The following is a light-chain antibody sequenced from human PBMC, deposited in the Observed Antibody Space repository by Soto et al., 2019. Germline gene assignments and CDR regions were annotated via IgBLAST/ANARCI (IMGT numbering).Light chain of an antibody. CDR2: AAS. CDR3: QQSYSTPRT. Sequence: IQLTQSPSSLSASVGDRVTITCRASQGISSYLAWYQQKPGKAPELLIYAASSLQSGVPSRFSGSGSGTDFTLTISSLQPEDFATYYCQQSYSTPRTFGQGTRLEI. V-gene: IGKV1-39*01. CDR1: QGISSY. J-gene: IGKJ5*01.